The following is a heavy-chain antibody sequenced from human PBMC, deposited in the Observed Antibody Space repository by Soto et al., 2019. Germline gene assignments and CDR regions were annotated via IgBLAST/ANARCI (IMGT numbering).Heavy chain of an antibody. CDR2: IYYNGNT. CDR1: GGSISGYY. J-gene: IGHJ6*02. D-gene: IGHD3-10*01. Sequence: HVQLQESGPGLVKPSETLSLTCTVSGGSISGYYWNWIRQPPGRGLEWIGYIYYNGNTNYNPSLKSRLPXSXGXXKNQFSLKLTSVTAADTAVYFCARDGRLMLRGFSFYNGMDVWGQGTTVAVSS. V-gene: IGHV4-59*01. CDR3: ARDGRLMLRGFSFYNGMDV.